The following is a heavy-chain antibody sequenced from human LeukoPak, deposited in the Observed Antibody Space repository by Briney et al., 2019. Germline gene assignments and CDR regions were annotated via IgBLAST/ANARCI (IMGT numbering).Heavy chain of an antibody. V-gene: IGHV3-43*01. J-gene: IGHJ4*02. Sequence: GGSLRLSCAASGFSLEDYTMHWVRQAPGKGLEWVSLIGWDGVTTYYADSVKGRFTISRDNSKNSLYLQMNGLRTEDTALYYCAKGFGDYGIVDWGQGTLVTVSS. CDR3: AKGFGDYGIVD. CDR1: GFSLEDYT. D-gene: IGHD4-17*01. CDR2: IGWDGVTT.